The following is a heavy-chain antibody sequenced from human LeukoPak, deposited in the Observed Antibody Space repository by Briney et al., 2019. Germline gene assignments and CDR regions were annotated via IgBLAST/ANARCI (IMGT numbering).Heavy chain of an antibody. J-gene: IGHJ4*02. CDR3: AASAVPAAILFY. V-gene: IGHV4-61*02. D-gene: IGHD2-2*02. Sequence: PSETLSLTCTVSGGSISSGSYYWSWIRQPAGKGLEWIGRIYTSGSTNYNPSLKSRVTISVDTTKNQFSLKLSSVTAADTAVYYCAASAVPAAILFYWGQGTLVTVSS. CDR1: GGSISSGSYY. CDR2: IYTSGST.